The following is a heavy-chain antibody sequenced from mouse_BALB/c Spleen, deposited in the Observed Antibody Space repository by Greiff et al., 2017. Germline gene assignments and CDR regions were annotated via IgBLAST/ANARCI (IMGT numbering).Heavy chain of an antibody. J-gene: IGHJ4*01. CDR1: GFTFTDYY. D-gene: IGHD4-1*02. V-gene: IGHV7-3*02. Sequence: DVKLVESGGGLVQPGGSLRLSCATSGFTFTDYYMSWVRQPPGKALEWLGFIRNKANGYTTEYSASVKGRFTISRDNSQSILYLQMNTLRAEDSATYYCARSTGYAMDYWGQGTSVTVSS. CDR2: IRNKANGYTT. CDR3: ARSTGYAMDY.